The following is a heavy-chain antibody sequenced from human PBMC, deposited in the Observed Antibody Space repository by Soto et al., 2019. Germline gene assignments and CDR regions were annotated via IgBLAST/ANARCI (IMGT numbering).Heavy chain of an antibody. J-gene: IGHJ3*02. CDR2: IYFSGAT. V-gene: IGHV4-59*01. CDR3: AIRGGLESCKNGVCLPGDAFDI. CDR1: GGSSRDDD. D-gene: IGHD2-8*01. Sequence: LSLSCPVSGGSSRDDDWSLIRQPPVNWLEGMGYIYFSGATKYNPSLKSQVAISIDTTKNQFSLNLSSVHAADTAIYLCAIRGGLESCKNGVCLPGDAFDIWGQGTTVTVSS.